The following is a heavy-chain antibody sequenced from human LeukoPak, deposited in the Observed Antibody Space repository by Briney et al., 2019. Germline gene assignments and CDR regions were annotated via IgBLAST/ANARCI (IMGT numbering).Heavy chain of an antibody. CDR1: GYTFTSYY. Sequence: ASVKVSCKTSGYTFTSYYIHWVRQAPGQGLEWMGIINPSGGSTSYAQKFQGRVTMTRDTSMSTVYTYLSSLRSEDTAVYYCARDSLYGVVDYWGQGTLVTVSS. V-gene: IGHV1-46*01. CDR2: INPSGGST. CDR3: ARDSLYGVVDY. D-gene: IGHD4-17*01. J-gene: IGHJ4*02.